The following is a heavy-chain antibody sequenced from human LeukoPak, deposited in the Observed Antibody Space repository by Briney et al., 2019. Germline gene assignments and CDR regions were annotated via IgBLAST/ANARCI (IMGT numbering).Heavy chain of an antibody. CDR2: IRSKANSYAT. V-gene: IGHV3-73*01. J-gene: IGHJ6*02. Sequence: GGSLRLSCAASGFTVSSNYMNWVRQASGKGLEWVGRIRSKANSYATAYAASVKGRFTISRDDSKNTAYLQMNSLKTEDTAVYYCTRHLGSLYYYYGMDVWGQGTTVTVSS. CDR1: GFTVSSNY. CDR3: TRHLGSLYYYYGMDV.